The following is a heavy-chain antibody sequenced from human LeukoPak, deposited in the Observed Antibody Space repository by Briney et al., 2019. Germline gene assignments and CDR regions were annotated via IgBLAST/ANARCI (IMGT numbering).Heavy chain of an antibody. Sequence: PSETLSLTCTVSGGSFTSSSYYWGWIRQPPEKGLEWIGSIYYSGSAYYNPSLRSRVTISVDTSENQFSLKLSSVTAADTAVYYCARDHPTGAGGFDIWGQGTMVTVSS. CDR2: IYYSGSA. V-gene: IGHV4-39*07. CDR3: ARDHPTGAGGFDI. CDR1: GGSFTSSSYY. J-gene: IGHJ3*02. D-gene: IGHD4-23*01.